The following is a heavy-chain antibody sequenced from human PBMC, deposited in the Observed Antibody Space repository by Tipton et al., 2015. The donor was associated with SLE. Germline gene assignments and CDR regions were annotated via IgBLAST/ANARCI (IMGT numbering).Heavy chain of an antibody. CDR3: VTQYSSSWYGY. V-gene: IGHV3-23*01. J-gene: IGHJ4*02. CDR2: ISGCGGST. D-gene: IGHD6-13*01. CDR1: GFTFSSYA. Sequence: SLRLSCAASGFTFSSYAMSWVRQVPGEGLEWVSAISGCGGSTYYADSVKGRFTISRDNSKNTLYLQMNSLTAEATAVYYCVTQYSSSWYGYWGQRTLVTVSS.